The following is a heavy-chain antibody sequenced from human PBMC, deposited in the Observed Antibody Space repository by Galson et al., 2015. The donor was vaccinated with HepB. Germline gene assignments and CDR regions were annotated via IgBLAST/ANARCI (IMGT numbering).Heavy chain of an antibody. CDR2: TYYRSKWYN. J-gene: IGHJ4*02. D-gene: IGHD3-9*01. CDR1: GDSVSSNTAG. V-gene: IGHV6-1*01. CDR3: SRDQSYHDILTGSYSAPYDF. Sequence: CAISGDSVSSNTAGWNWIRQSPLRGLEWLGRTYYRSKWYNDYAVSVKSRMTINPDTSKNQFSLQLKSVTPEDTAVYYCSRDQSYHDILTGSYSAPYDFWGQGTLVTVSS.